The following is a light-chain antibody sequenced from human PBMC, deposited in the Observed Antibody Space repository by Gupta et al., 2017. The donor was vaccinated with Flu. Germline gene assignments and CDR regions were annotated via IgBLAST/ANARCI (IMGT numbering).Light chain of an antibody. Sequence: EIVMTQSPASLSVPPGERATLSCTATQSVNDNLAWYQQKSGQGPRLLIYGASTRATGIPARFSGSGSGTEFTLTISSLQSEDFAVYYCQQYNDWPLTFGPGTKVDIK. V-gene: IGKV3-15*01. J-gene: IGKJ3*01. CDR1: QSVNDN. CDR2: GAS. CDR3: QQYNDWPLT.